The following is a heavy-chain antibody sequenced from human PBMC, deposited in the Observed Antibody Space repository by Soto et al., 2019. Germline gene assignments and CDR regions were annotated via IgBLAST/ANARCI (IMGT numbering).Heavy chain of an antibody. CDR1: GYTFTSYD. J-gene: IGHJ3*02. D-gene: IGHD2-15*01. V-gene: IGHV1-8*01. Sequence: ASVKVSCKASGYTFTSYDINWVRQATGQGLEWMGWMNPNSGNTGYAQKFQGRVTMTRNTSISTAYMELSSLRSEDTAVYYCARVVRYCSGGSCNPGYAFDIWGQGTMVTVSS. CDR2: MNPNSGNT. CDR3: ARVVRYCSGGSCNPGYAFDI.